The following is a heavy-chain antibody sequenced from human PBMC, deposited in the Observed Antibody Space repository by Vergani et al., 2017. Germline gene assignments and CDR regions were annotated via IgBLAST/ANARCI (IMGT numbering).Heavy chain of an antibody. CDR3: AKDRVHCSSTSCYTDWFDP. CDR1: GFTFGDYA. J-gene: IGHJ5*02. Sequence: EVQLVESGGGLVQPGRSLRLSCTASGFTFGDYAMSWVRQAPGKGLEWVSAISGSGGSTYYADSVKGRFTISRDNSKNTLYLQMNSLRAEDTAVYYCAKDRVHCSSTSCYTDWFDPWGQGTLVTVSS. CDR2: ISGSGGST. D-gene: IGHD2-2*02. V-gene: IGHV3-23*04.